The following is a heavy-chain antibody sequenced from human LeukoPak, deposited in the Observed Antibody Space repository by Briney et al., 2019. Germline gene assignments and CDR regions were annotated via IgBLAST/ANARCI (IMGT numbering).Heavy chain of an antibody. Sequence: GGSLRLSCAASGFTFSGYAMSWVRQAPGKGLEWVSYISSSGSTIYYADSVEGRFTISRDNAKNSLYLQMNSLRAEDTAVYYCAELGITMIGGVWGKGTTVTISS. V-gene: IGHV3-48*03. CDR1: GFTFSGYA. J-gene: IGHJ6*04. D-gene: IGHD3-10*02. CDR3: AELGITMIGGV. CDR2: ISSSGSTI.